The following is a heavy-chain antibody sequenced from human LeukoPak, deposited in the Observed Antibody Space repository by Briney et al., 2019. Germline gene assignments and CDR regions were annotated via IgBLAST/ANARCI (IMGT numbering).Heavy chain of an antibody. J-gene: IGHJ3*02. V-gene: IGHV4-59*01. Sequence: SETLSLTCTVSGGSISSYYWSWIRQPPGKGLEWIGYIYYSGSTNYNPSLKSRVTISVDTSKNQFSLKLSSVTAADTAVYYCAREESSGITRGDAFDIWGQGTMVTVSS. D-gene: IGHD3-10*01. CDR1: GGSISSYY. CDR2: IYYSGST. CDR3: AREESSGITRGDAFDI.